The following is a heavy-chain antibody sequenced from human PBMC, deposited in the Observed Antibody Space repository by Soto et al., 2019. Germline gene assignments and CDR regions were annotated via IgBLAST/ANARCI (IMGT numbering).Heavy chain of an antibody. CDR1: GFIFSSYG. CDR3: ATEVHCGGGSFSWSEGFDY. D-gene: IGHD2-15*01. CDR2: ISYEGSHT. V-gene: IGHV3-30*03. J-gene: IGHJ4*02. Sequence: QVQLVESGGGVVQPGRSLRLSCAASGFIFSSYGMHWVRQAPGKGLEWVAVISYEGSHTYYADSVKGRFTITRDNSKNTLYLKMNSLRPEDTAVYYCATEVHCGGGSFSWSEGFDYWGQGTLLTVSS.